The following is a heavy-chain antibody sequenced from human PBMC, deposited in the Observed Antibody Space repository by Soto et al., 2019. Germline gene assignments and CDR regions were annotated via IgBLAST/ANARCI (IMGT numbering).Heavy chain of an antibody. D-gene: IGHD1-1*01. Sequence: GESLKIFCRGSGYSFTYYWNAWVRQMPGKGLEWMGIIYPGDSDTRYSPSFQGQVTISADKSISTAHLQWSSLKASDTAVYYCAAAYNSGKSMDVWGQGTTVTVSS. V-gene: IGHV5-51*01. CDR3: AAAYNSGKSMDV. CDR2: IYPGDSDT. J-gene: IGHJ6*02. CDR1: GYSFTYYW.